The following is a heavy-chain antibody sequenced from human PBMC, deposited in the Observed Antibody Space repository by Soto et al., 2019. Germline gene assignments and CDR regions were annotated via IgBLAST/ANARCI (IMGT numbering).Heavy chain of an antibody. V-gene: IGHV1-3*05. CDR1: GYTFTSYA. CDR3: AGDVAAADY. CDR2: INAGNGNT. Sequence: QVQLVQSGAEEKKPGASVKVSCKASGYTFTSYAMHWVRQAPGQRLEWMGWINAGNGNTKYSQKFQDRVTITTDTSASTAYMELSSRKSEDTAVYYCAGDVAAADYWGQGTLVTVSS. D-gene: IGHD6-13*01. J-gene: IGHJ4*02.